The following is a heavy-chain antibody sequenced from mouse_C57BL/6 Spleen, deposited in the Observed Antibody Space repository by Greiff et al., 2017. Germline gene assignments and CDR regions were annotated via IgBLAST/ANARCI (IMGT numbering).Heavy chain of an antibody. Sequence: DVKLQESGPELVKPGDSVKISCKASGYSFTGYFMNWVMQSHGKSLEWIGRINPYNGDTFYNQKFKGKATLTVDKSSSTAHMELRSLTSEDSAVYYCANYGSDAMDYWGQGTSVTVSS. V-gene: IGHV1-20*01. CDR2: INPYNGDT. CDR3: ANYGSDAMDY. CDR1: GYSFTGYF. J-gene: IGHJ4*01. D-gene: IGHD1-1*01.